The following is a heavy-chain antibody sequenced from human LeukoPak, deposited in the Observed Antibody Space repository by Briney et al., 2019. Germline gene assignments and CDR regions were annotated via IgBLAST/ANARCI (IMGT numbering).Heavy chain of an antibody. CDR3: AKEVADSSGYWRYYFDY. D-gene: IGHD3-22*01. J-gene: IGHJ4*02. CDR1: GFTFSSYA. Sequence: HPGGSLRLSCAASGFTFSSYAMSWVRQAPGKGLEWVSAISGSGGSTYYADSVKGRFTISRDNSKNTLYLQMNSLRAEDTAVYYCAKEVADSSGYWRYYFDYWGQGTLVTVSS. CDR2: ISGSGGST. V-gene: IGHV3-23*01.